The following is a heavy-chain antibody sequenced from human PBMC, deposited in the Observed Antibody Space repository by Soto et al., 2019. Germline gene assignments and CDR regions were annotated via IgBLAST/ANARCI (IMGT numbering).Heavy chain of an antibody. CDR1: GGSISSYY. V-gene: IGHV4-59*01. J-gene: IGHJ5*02. Sequence: SETLSLTCTVSGGSISSYYWSWIRQPPGKGLEWIGYIYYSGSTNYNPSLKSRVTISVDTSKNQFSLKLSSVTAADTAVYYCVRDHVPAALLGWFXPWGQGTLVTVSS. D-gene: IGHD2-2*01. CDR3: VRDHVPAALLGWFXP. CDR2: IYYSGST.